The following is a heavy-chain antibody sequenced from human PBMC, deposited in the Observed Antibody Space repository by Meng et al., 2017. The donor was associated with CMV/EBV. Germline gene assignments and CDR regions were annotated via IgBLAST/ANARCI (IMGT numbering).Heavy chain of an antibody. CDR2: INWNGGST. J-gene: IGHJ4*02. Sequence: GGSLRLSCAASGFTFDDYGMSWVRQAPGKGLEWVSGINWNGGSTGYADSVKGRFTISRDNAKNSLYLQMNSLRAEDTALYYYARAECSSTSCYSFDYWGQGTLVTVSS. CDR3: ARAECSSTSCYSFDY. D-gene: IGHD2-2*02. CDR1: GFTFDDYG. V-gene: IGHV3-20*04.